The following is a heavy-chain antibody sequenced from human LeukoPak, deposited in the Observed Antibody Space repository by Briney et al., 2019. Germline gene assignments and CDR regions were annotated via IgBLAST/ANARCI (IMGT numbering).Heavy chain of an antibody. V-gene: IGHV3-74*01. CDR2: INRDGRST. Sequence: GGSLTLSCAASGFSFSSYWMHWVRHAPGKGLVWVSRINRDGRSTSYVDSVTGRFTMSRDNAKNTLYLQMNSLSADDTAVYYCVRDVWGDRDGFFDYWGRGTLVTVSS. CDR1: GFSFSSYW. J-gene: IGHJ4*02. CDR3: VRDVWGDRDGFFDY. D-gene: IGHD2-21*01.